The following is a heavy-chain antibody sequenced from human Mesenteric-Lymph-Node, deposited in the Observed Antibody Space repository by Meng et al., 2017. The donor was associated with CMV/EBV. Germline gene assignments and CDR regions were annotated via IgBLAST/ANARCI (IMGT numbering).Heavy chain of an antibody. J-gene: IGHJ4*02. V-gene: IGHV1-46*01. CDR1: GYTFTSYY. CDR3: ARGWLQECYFDY. CDR2: INPSGGST. D-gene: IGHD5-24*01. Sequence: ASAKVSCKASGYTFTSYYMHWVRQPPGQGLEWMGIINPSGGSTSYAQKFQGRVTMTRDTSTSTVYMELSSMSSEDTAVYYCARGWLQECYFDYWGQGTLVTVSS.